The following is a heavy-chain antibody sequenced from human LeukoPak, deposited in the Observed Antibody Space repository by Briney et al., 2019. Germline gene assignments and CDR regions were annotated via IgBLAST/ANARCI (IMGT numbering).Heavy chain of an antibody. CDR3: ARAPVGDWNYWEDYYYYMDV. V-gene: IGHV4-4*07. D-gene: IGHD1-7*01. CDR2: IYTSGST. CDR1: GGSISSYY. J-gene: IGHJ6*03. Sequence: SETLSLTCAVSGGSISSYYWSWIRQPAGKGLEWIGRIYTSGSTNYNPSLKSRVTMSVDTSKNQFSLKLSSVTAADTAVYYCARAPVGDWNYWEDYYYYMDVWGKGTTVTVSS.